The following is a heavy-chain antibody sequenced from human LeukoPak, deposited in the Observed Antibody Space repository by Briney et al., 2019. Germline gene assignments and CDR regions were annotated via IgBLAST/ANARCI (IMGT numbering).Heavy chain of an antibody. CDR1: GYTFTGYY. V-gene: IGHV1-2*02. Sequence: GASVKVSCKASGYTFTGYYTHWVRQAPGQGLVWMGWINPNSSGTNYTEKFQGRVTMTRDTSISTGYMEHSKMKSHDNAVYYYARDGGVVDRVRGVIITVWFNPLGEGTLVTVSS. CDR2: INPNSSGT. J-gene: IGHJ5*02. D-gene: IGHD3-10*01. CDR3: ARDGGVVDRVRGVIITVWFNP.